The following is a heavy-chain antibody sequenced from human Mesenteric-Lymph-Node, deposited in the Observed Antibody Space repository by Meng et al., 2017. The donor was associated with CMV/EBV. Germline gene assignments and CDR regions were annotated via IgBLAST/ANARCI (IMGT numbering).Heavy chain of an antibody. Sequence: GESLKISCAASGFTFSSYGMHWVRQAPGKGLEWVAFIYYDGSNKYYADSVKGRFTISRDNSKNTLYLQMNSLRAEDTAVYYCAKDGVSHNSWPQYYFDYWGQGTLVTVSS. V-gene: IGHV3-30*02. D-gene: IGHD6-13*01. CDR1: GFTFSSYG. J-gene: IGHJ4*02. CDR2: IYYDGSNK. CDR3: AKDGVSHNSWPQYYFDY.